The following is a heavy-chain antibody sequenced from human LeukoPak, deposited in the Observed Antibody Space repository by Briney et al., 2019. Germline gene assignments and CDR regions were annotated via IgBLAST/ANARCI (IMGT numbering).Heavy chain of an antibody. D-gene: IGHD3-10*01. J-gene: IGHJ4*02. CDR2: ISDNGGSA. CDR1: GFTFSNFP. Sequence: GGSLRLSCAASGFTFSNFPMSWVRQAPGKGLEWVSTISDNGGSAYYADSVKGRFTISRDNSKNTLYLQMNSLRAEDTAVYYCAKPFGGAPVYWGQGTLVTVSS. CDR3: AKPFGGAPVY. V-gene: IGHV3-23*01.